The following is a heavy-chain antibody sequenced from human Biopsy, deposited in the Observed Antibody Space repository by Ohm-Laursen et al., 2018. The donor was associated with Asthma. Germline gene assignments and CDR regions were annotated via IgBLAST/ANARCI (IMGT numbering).Heavy chain of an antibody. Sequence: TQTLTLTCSFSGFSLSSSGANVNWIRQPPGKALEWLARIDWEEDKFYSTSLRTRLTISKGSSEDQVVLTMANMGPVDTATYYCTPHNDFWGPGIMVTVSS. CDR1: GFSLSSSGAN. D-gene: IGHD1-14*01. CDR3: TPHNDF. J-gene: IGHJ4*02. V-gene: IGHV2-70*04. CDR2: IDWEEDK.